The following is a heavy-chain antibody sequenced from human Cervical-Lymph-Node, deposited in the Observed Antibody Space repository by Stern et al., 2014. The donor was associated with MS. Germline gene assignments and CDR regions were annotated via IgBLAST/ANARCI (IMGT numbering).Heavy chain of an antibody. CDR2: IYYSGSP. D-gene: IGHD3-9*01. Sequence: QVQLQESGPGLVKPSETLSLTCTVSGDSLTSSSYYWGWIRQPPRKGLEGIGTIYYSGSPYSNPSLKSRVPMSVATSKNQFSLNLSFVTAADTAVYYCARSFPHYDILAGNRDINFDSWGQGTLVTVSS. J-gene: IGHJ4*02. CDR3: ARSFPHYDILAGNRDINFDS. V-gene: IGHV4-39*01. CDR1: GDSLTSSSYY.